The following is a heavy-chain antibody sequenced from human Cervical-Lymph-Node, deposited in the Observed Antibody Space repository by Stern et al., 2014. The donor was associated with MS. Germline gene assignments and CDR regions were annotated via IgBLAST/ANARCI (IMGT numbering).Heavy chain of an antibody. Sequence: VQLVQSGAEVKKPGASVKVSCKASGYTFTGYYMHWVRQAPGQGLEWMGQINPNRGGTNYAQKFQGRVTMTRDTSISTAYMELSRLRSDDTAVYYCARSNYCSGGSCYYYYGMDVWGQGTTVTVSS. CDR3: ARSNYCSGGSCYYYYGMDV. CDR2: INPNRGGT. V-gene: IGHV1-2*06. J-gene: IGHJ6*02. CDR1: GYTFTGYY. D-gene: IGHD2-15*01.